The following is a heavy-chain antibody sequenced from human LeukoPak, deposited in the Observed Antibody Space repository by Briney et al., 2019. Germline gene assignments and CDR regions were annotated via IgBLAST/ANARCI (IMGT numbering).Heavy chain of an antibody. CDR3: ARDSDIGIASADMWYDGYDM. V-gene: IGHV1-69*01. CDR2: IIPIFGTA. CDR1: GGTFSSYA. J-gene: IGHJ3*02. Sequence: SVKVSCKASGGTFSSYAISWVRQAPGQGLEWMGGIIPIFGTANYAQKFQGRVTITADESTSTAYMELSSLRSEDTAVYYCARDSDIGIASADMWYDGYDMWGQGTMVTVSS. D-gene: IGHD2-2*01.